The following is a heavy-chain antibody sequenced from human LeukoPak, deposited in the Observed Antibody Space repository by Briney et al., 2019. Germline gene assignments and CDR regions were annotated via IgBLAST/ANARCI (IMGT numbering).Heavy chain of an antibody. CDR3: ARLRWQLVGPYYDY. D-gene: IGHD1-26*01. Sequence: PSETLSLTCSFSGDSISTYYWSWIRQSPGKGLEWIGHIYSSGNTDYNSSLKSRVTISVDTSKSQFSLRLSSVTATDTAVYYCARLRWQLVGPYYDYWGQGILVTVSS. CDR2: IYSSGNT. V-gene: IGHV4-59*01. J-gene: IGHJ4*02. CDR1: GDSISTYY.